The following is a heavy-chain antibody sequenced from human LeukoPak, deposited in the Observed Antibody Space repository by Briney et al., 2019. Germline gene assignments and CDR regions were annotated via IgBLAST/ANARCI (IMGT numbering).Heavy chain of an antibody. CDR1: GGTFSSYA. CDR2: IIPIFGTA. D-gene: IGHD2-15*01. J-gene: IGHJ5*02. CDR3: ARVAYLGYCSGGSCISWFDP. V-gene: IGHV1-69*01. Sequence: ASVKVSCKASGGTFSSYAISWVQQAPGQGLEWMGGIIPIFGTANYAQKFQGRVTITADESTSTAYMELSSLRSEDTAVYYCARVAYLGYCSGGSCISWFDPWGQGTLVTVSS.